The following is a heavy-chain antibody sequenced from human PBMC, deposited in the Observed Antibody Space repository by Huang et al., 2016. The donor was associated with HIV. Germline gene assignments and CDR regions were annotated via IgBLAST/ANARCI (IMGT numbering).Heavy chain of an antibody. D-gene: IGHD2-2*01. V-gene: IGHV3-7*01. Sequence: DEHLVESGGGLVQPGGSVTITCEVSGFNFKNYWMNWFRRAPGKGLEWWAKIRGNGSEKNYVDSVKGRFTIFRDNAKNLLYLEMKSLRAEDTSVYYCATNLQIVVVPPDMGYDAFDMWGQGTMVTVSS. CDR3: ATNLQIVVVPPDMGYDAFDM. CDR1: GFNFKNYW. CDR2: IRGNGSEK. J-gene: IGHJ3*02.